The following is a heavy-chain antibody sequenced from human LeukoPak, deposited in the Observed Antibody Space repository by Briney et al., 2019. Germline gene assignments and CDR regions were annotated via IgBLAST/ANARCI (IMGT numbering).Heavy chain of an antibody. D-gene: IGHD3-22*01. CDR1: GFTFSSYA. CDR2: ISGSGGST. Sequence: ESGGSLRLSCAASGFTFSSYAMSWVRQAPGKGLEWVSAISGSGGSTYYADSVKGRFTISRDNSKNTLYLQMNSLRAEDTAVYYCAKSFHYYDSSGHDYWGQGTLVTVSS. V-gene: IGHV3-23*01. J-gene: IGHJ4*02. CDR3: AKSFHYYDSSGHDY.